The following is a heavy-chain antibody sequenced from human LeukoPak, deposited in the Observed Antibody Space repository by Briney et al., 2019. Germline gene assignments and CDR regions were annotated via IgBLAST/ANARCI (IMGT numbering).Heavy chain of an antibody. CDR3: AAPRRIRLGELSLKAYYFDY. D-gene: IGHD3-16*02. CDR2: MYYSGST. V-gene: IGHV4-59*08. Sequence: SETLSLTCTVSGASISNYYWSWIRQPPGKALEWIGYMYYSGSTNYNPSLKSRVTISVDTSKNQFSLKLSSVTAADTAVYYCAAPRRIRLGELSLKAYYFDYWGQGTLVTVSS. J-gene: IGHJ4*02. CDR1: GASISNYY.